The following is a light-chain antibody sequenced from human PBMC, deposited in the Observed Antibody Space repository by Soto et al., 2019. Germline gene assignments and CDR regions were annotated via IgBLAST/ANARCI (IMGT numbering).Light chain of an antibody. J-gene: IGKJ4*01. V-gene: IGKV1-6*01. Sequence: QVTQFPSSLSASVGDRVTITCRPSQGIRNDLGWYQQKPGKAPKLLIYGASNLQTGVPSRFSGSGSDTDFTLTISSLQPEDVGTYYCLQEYSYPLIFGGGTKVEIK. CDR3: LQEYSYPLI. CDR1: QGIRND. CDR2: GAS.